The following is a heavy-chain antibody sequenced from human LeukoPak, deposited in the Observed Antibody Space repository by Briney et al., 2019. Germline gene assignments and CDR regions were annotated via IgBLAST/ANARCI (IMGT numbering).Heavy chain of an antibody. D-gene: IGHD3-9*01. J-gene: IGHJ4*02. CDR3: AREDCDILTGYLCYFDY. CDR2: INPSGGST. V-gene: IGHV1-46*01. Sequence: ASVKVSCKASGYTFTSYYMHWVRQAPGQGLEWMGIINPSGGSTSYARKFQGRVTMTRDTSTSTVYMELSSLRSEDTAVYYCAREDCDILTGYLCYFDYWGQGTLVTVSS. CDR1: GYTFTSYY.